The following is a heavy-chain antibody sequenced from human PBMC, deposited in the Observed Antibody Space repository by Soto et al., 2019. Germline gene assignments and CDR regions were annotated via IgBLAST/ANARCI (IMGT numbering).Heavy chain of an antibody. CDR2: IYYGGST. Sequence: QLQLQESGSGLVKPSQTLSLTCSVSGGSISSGGFSWSWIRQPPGKGLEWIGYIYYGGSTYYNPPLKSRVTMSVDRSKNQFSLELGSVTAADTAVYYCARYSFGFAYWGRGTLVTVSS. V-gene: IGHV4-30-2*01. CDR1: GGSISSGGFS. CDR3: ARYSFGFAY. D-gene: IGHD5-18*01. J-gene: IGHJ4*02.